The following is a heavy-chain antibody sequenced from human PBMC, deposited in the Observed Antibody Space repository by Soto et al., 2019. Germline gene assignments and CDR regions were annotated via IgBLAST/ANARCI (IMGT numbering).Heavy chain of an antibody. J-gene: IGHJ4*02. V-gene: IGHV3-13*01. CDR1: GFTFSSYD. CDR2: IGTAGDT. Sequence: GGSLRLSCAASGFTFSSYDMHWVRQATGKGLEWVSAIGTAGDTYYPGSVKGRFTISRENAKNSLYLQMNSLRAGDTAVYYCARGNKHHCSGGSCRWDYYFDYWGQGTLVTVSS. CDR3: ARGNKHHCSGGSCRWDYYFDY. D-gene: IGHD2-15*01.